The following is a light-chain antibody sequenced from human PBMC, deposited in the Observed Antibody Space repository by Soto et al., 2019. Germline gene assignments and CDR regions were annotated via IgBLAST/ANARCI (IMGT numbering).Light chain of an antibody. CDR2: GAS. J-gene: IGKJ1*01. CDR3: QHYDNWPPWT. CDR1: PSVNSN. V-gene: IGKV3-15*01. Sequence: EIVMTQSPATLSVSPGERATLFCRASPSVNSNLAWYQQKPGQAPRLLIYGASTRATGIPARFSGSGSGTELTLTISSLQSEDFAVYYCQHYDNWPPWTFGQGTKVEI.